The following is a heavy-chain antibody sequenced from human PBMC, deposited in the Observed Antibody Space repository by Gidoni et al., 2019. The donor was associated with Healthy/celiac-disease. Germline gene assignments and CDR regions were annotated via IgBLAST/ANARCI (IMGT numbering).Heavy chain of an antibody. CDR2: ISGSGGST. Sequence: EVQLLESGGGLVQPGGSLRLPCAASGFTFSSYAMSWGRRAPGKGLAWVSAISGSGGSTYYADSVKGRFTISRDNSKNTLYLQMNSLRAEDTAVYYCAKDVGTRGPYYYDSSGYYHQDAFDIWGQGTMVTVSS. CDR3: AKDVGTRGPYYYDSSGYYHQDAFDI. V-gene: IGHV3-23*01. CDR1: GFTFSSYA. J-gene: IGHJ3*02. D-gene: IGHD3-22*01.